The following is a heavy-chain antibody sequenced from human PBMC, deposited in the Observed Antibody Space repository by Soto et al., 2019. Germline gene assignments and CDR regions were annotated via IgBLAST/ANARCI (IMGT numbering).Heavy chain of an antibody. J-gene: IGHJ4*02. D-gene: IGHD3-22*01. CDR2: ISAYNDNT. CDR3: ARQKYYYDTSGYFMPDY. V-gene: IGHV1-18*04. CDR1: GYTFTSYG. Sequence: ASVKVSCKASGYTFTSYGISWVRQAPEQGLEWMGWISAYNDNTNYPQKFQGRVTMTTDTSTSTAYMELRSLRSDDTAVYYCARQKYYYDTSGYFMPDYWGQGTQVTVSS.